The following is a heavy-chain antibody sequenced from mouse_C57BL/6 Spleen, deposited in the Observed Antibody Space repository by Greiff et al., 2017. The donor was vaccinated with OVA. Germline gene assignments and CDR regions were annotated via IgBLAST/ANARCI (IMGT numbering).Heavy chain of an antibody. CDR2: INPNNGGT. V-gene: IGHV1-26*01. J-gene: IGHJ2*01. CDR3: ARSLLGSIYYFDY. Sequence: EVQLQQSGPELVKPGASVKISCKASGYTFTDYYMNWVKQSHGKSLEWIGDINPNNGGTSYNQKFKGKATLTVDKSSSTAYMELRSLTSEDSAVYYCARSLLGSIYYFDYWGQGTTLTVSS. D-gene: IGHD1-1*01. CDR1: GYTFTDYY.